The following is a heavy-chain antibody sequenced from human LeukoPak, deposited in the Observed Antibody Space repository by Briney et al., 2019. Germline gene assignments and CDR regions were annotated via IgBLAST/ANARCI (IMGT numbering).Heavy chain of an antibody. D-gene: IGHD6-6*01. J-gene: IGHJ4*02. V-gene: IGHV3-20*04. Sequence: RAGGSLRLSCAASGFTFDDYGMSWVRHAPGKGREWVSGINWNGGSTVYADSVKGRFTISRDNAKNSLYLQMNSLRAEDTALYYCARLSGRSPGDYWGQGTLVTVSS. CDR1: GFTFDDYG. CDR2: INWNGGST. CDR3: ARLSGRSPGDY.